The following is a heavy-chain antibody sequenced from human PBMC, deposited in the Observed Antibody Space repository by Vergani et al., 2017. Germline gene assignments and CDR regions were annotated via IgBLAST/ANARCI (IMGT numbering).Heavy chain of an antibody. J-gene: IGHJ4*02. D-gene: IGHD3-22*01. CDR3: ARVKRACGSSGYYLDY. CDR2: IFSNDEK. CDR1: GFSLSNARMG. Sequence: QVTLKESGPVLVKPTETLTLTCTVSGFSLSNARMGVSWIRQPPGKALEWLAHIFSNDEKPYSTSLKSRLTISKDTSKSQVVLTMTNMDPVDAATYYCARVKRACGSSGYYLDYWGQGTLVTVSS. V-gene: IGHV2-26*01.